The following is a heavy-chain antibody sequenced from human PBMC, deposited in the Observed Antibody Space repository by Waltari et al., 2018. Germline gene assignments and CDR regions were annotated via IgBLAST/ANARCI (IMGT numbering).Heavy chain of an antibody. D-gene: IGHD6-13*01. V-gene: IGHV3-74*01. CDR1: GFIVSSYW. J-gene: IGHJ4*02. CDR2: LKYDWSST. Sequence: EVQLVESGGGVVQPGGSLRLSCVASGFIVSSYWRDWVRQAPGKWLVLVSRLKYDWSSTTYADSVKGRFTISRDNAKNTLYLHMSSLRAEDTAVYYCIRENIAAAGLESWGQGTLVTVSS. CDR3: IRENIAAAGLES.